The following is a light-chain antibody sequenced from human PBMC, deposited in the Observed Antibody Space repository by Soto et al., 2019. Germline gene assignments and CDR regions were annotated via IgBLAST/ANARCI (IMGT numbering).Light chain of an antibody. J-gene: IGKJ1*01. CDR3: HQRNNWPPLST. CDR1: QSVSSY. CDR2: DAS. V-gene: IGKV3-11*01. Sequence: EVVLTQSPATLSLSPGERATLSCRASQSVSSYLAWYQQRPGQAPRLLIYDASTRATGIPARFSGSGSATAFFLTIISLEPEDFAVYYCHQRNNWPPLSTFGQGTKVDIK.